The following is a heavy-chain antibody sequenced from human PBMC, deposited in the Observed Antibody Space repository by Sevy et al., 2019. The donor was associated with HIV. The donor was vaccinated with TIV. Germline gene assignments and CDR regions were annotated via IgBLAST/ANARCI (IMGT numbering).Heavy chain of an antibody. Sequence: SETLSLTCTVSGGSVTSGDYSWGWFRQSPGKGLELIGCIYNSEQTYYNPSLKSRVSISVHASQNLFSLTLTPGTAADTAVYYCAQLLVASALFHPWGQGTLVTVSS. CDR2: IYNSEQT. D-gene: IGHD2-15*01. J-gene: IGHJ5*02. V-gene: IGHV4-39*02. CDR1: GGSVTSGDYS. CDR3: AQLLVASALFHP.